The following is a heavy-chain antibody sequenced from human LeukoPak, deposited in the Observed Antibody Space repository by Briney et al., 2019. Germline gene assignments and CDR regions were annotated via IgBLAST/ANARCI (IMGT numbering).Heavy chain of an antibody. D-gene: IGHD3-22*01. CDR2: IYYSGST. CDR1: GGPISSSYY. J-gene: IGHJ6*03. CDR3: ARTDRSGYYSLIDHYYYMDV. Sequence: SETLSLTCTVSGGPISSSYYWGWIRQPPGKGLKWIGSIYYSGSTYYNPSLKSRVTISVDTSKNQFSLKLNSVTAADTAVYYCARTDRSGYYSLIDHYYYMDVWGKGTTVTISS. V-gene: IGHV4-39*01.